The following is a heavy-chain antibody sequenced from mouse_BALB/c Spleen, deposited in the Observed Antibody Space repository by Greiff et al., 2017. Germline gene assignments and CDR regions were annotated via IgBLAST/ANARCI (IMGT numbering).Heavy chain of an antibody. J-gene: IGHJ2*01. CDR3: ARHYYDYDGFDY. D-gene: IGHD2-4*01. CDR1: GFTFSSYG. CDR2: ISSGGSYT. V-gene: IGHV5-6*02. Sequence: EVKLEESGGDLVKPGGSLKLSCAASGFTFSSYGMSWVRQTPDKRLEWVATISSGGSYTYYPDSVKGRFTISRDNAKNTLYLQMSSLKSEDTAMYYCARHYYDYDGFDYWGQGTTLTVSS.